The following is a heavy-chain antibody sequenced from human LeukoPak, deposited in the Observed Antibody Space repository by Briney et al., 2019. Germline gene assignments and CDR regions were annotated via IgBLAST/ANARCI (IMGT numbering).Heavy chain of an antibody. CDR2: INPSGGST. Sequence: GASVKVSYKASGYTFTSYYMHWVRQAPGQGLEWMGIINPSGGSTSYAQKFQGRVTMTRDTSTSTVYMELSSLRSEDTAVYYCARDLLLAAAGTGGDYWGQGTLVTVSS. D-gene: IGHD6-13*01. J-gene: IGHJ4*02. V-gene: IGHV1-46*01. CDR3: ARDLLLAAAGTGGDY. CDR1: GYTFTSYY.